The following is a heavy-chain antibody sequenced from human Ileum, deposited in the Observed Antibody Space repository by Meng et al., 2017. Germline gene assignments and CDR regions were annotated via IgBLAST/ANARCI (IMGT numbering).Heavy chain of an antibody. CDR1: GLTFISYA. CDR3: ASDPNWSTN. J-gene: IGHJ4*02. Sequence: VQLGGSGGGVVRPGGCLRLFCVASGLTFISYAMDWISQATGKGLEWVAVISYDGSNKNYADSVKGRVTISRDNSKNTLYLQMNSLRAEDTAIYYCASDPNWSTNWGQGTLVTVSS. D-gene: IGHD1-1*01. CDR2: ISYDGSNK. V-gene: IGHV3-30*07.